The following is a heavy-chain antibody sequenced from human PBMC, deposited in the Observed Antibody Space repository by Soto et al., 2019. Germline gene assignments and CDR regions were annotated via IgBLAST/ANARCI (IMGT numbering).Heavy chain of an antibody. V-gene: IGHV3-23*01. Sequence: GSLRLSCAASGFTFSSYALSWVRQAPGKGLQWVSAISGSGGSTYYADSVKGRFTISRDNSKNTLHLQMNSLRAEYTAVYYCAGGTRWSGLDYWGPGTLVTVSS. CDR2: ISGSGGST. D-gene: IGHD2-15*01. CDR1: GFTFSSYA. CDR3: AGGTRWSGLDY. J-gene: IGHJ4*02.